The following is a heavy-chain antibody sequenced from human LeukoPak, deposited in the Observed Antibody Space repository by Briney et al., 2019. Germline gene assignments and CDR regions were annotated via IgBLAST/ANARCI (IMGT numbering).Heavy chain of an antibody. Sequence: GESLKISCKGYGYSFTSYYIGWVRQMPGKGLEWTGIMYPGDTDIRYSPSFEGHVTMSADKSINTAYLQWNSLKASDTAMFYCARRRAXSYXFXSGXGDAFDIWGQGTMVSV. J-gene: IGHJ3*02. V-gene: IGHV5-51*01. CDR2: MYPGDTDI. CDR1: GYSFTSYY. CDR3: ARRRAXSYXFXSGXGDAFDI. D-gene: IGHD3-3*01.